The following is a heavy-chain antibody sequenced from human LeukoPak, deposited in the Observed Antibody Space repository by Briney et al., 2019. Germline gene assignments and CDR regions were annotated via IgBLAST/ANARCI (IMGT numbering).Heavy chain of an antibody. CDR2: ISSSSSYI. CDR3: ARRSGAVAGMEDAFDI. V-gene: IGHV3-21*01. Sequence: PGGSLRLSCAASGFTFSSYSMNWVRQAPGKGLGWVSSISSSSSYIYYADSVKGRFTISRDNAKNSLYLQMNSLRAEDTAVYYCARRSGAVAGMEDAFDIWGQGTMVTVSS. D-gene: IGHD6-19*01. J-gene: IGHJ3*02. CDR1: GFTFSSYS.